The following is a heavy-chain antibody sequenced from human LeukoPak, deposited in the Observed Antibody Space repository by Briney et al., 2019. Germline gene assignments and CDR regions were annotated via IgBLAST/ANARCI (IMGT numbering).Heavy chain of an antibody. D-gene: IGHD3-16*01. Sequence: GGSLRLSCAASGFTFSDYYMSWVRQAPGKGLDWVSAISVSGGSTYYADSVKGRFTISRDNSKNTLYLELNSLRAEDSAVYYCAKEAEGELHWGGYFEYWGQGTLVTVSS. J-gene: IGHJ4*02. V-gene: IGHV3-23*01. CDR2: ISVSGGST. CDR1: GFTFSDYY. CDR3: AKEAEGELHWGGYFEY.